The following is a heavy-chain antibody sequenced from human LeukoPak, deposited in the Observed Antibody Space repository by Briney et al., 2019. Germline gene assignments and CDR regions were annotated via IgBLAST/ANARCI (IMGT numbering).Heavy chain of an antibody. CDR3: AKEGSGWYYYYYYMDV. J-gene: IGHJ6*03. D-gene: IGHD6-19*01. Sequence: GRSLRLSCAASGFTFSSYGMHWVRQAPGKGLEWVAVISYDGSNQYYADSVKGRFTISRDNSKNTVYLQMNSLRAEDTAVYYCAKEGSGWYYYYYYMDVWGKGTTVTVSS. CDR1: GFTFSSYG. CDR2: ISYDGSNQ. V-gene: IGHV3-30*18.